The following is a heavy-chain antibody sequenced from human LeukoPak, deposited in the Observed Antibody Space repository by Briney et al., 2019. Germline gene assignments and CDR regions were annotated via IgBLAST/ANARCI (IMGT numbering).Heavy chain of an antibody. J-gene: IGHJ5*02. D-gene: IGHD3-10*01. V-gene: IGHV3-21*01. CDR3: AREGTPYCFDP. CDR1: GFIFSSYS. CDR2: ISSSSSYI. Sequence: PGGSLRLSCAASGFIFSSYSMNWVRQAPGEGLEWVSSISSSSSYIYYADSVKGRFTISRDNAKNSLYLQMNSLRAEDTAVYYCAREGTPYCFDPWGQGTLVTVSS.